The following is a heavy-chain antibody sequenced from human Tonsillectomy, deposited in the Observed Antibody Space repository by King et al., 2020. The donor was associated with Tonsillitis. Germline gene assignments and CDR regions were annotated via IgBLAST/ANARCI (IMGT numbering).Heavy chain of an antibody. CDR1: GGPFSSYA. D-gene: IGHD3-3*01. CDR3: AIADLNTYYDFWSGYATYYYYAMDV. V-gene: IGHV1-69*12. J-gene: IGHJ6*02. CDR2: IIPISDTA. Sequence: QLVQSGAEVKKPGSSVKVSCKASGGPFSSYAISWVRQAPGQGLEWMVGIIPISDTASYAQKFQGRVTITADESTSTAQMELSSLRSEDTAVYYCAIADLNTYYDFWSGYATYYYYAMDVWGQGTTVTVSS.